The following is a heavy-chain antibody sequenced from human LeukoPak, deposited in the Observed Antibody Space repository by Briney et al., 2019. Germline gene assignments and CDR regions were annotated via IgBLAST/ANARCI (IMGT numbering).Heavy chain of an antibody. Sequence: KPSETLSLTCTVSGGSISSYYWSWIRQPPGKGLEWIGYIYYSGSTNYNPSLKSRVTISVDTSKNQFSLKLSSVTAADTAVYYCARFNTGVATTSYYFDYWGQGTLVTVSS. V-gene: IGHV4-59*08. J-gene: IGHJ4*02. D-gene: IGHD5-12*01. CDR1: GGSISSYY. CDR2: IYYSGST. CDR3: ARFNTGVATTSYYFDY.